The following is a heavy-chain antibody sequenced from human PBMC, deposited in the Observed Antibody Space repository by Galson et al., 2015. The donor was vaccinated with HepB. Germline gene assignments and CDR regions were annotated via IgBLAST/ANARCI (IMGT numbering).Heavy chain of an antibody. CDR1: GFTFSNAW. D-gene: IGHD3-10*01. Sequence: SLRLSCAASGFTFSNAWMSWVRQAPGKGLEWVGRFKSKTDGGTTAYAAPVKGRFTISRDDSKNTLYLEMNSLKTEDTAVYYCTAPFYYGSGSYSENYNYYGMDVWGQGTTVTVSS. CDR2: FKSKTDGGTT. CDR3: TAPFYYGSGSYSENYNYYGMDV. J-gene: IGHJ6*02. V-gene: IGHV3-15*01.